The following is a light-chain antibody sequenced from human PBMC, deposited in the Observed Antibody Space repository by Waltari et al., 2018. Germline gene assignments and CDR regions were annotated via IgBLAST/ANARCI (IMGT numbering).Light chain of an antibody. CDR1: QSLSNF. V-gene: IGKV3-11*01. CDR2: DAS. Sequence: IVLTQSPATLSLSPGERATLSCRASQSLSNFLAWYQHIPGQAPRLLIYDASNSATDIPARFSGSGSGTDFNLTISSLEPEDSAVYYCQQYDNWPLTFGQGTRLDIK. J-gene: IGKJ5*01. CDR3: QQYDNWPLT.